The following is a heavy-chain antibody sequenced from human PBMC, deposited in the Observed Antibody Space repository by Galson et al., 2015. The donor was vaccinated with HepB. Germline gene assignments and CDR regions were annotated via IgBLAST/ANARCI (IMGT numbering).Heavy chain of an antibody. CDR1: GFTFSTYN. CDR3: ARDPGLGSP. J-gene: IGHJ5*02. V-gene: IGHV3-21*04. Sequence: SLRLSCAASGFTFSTYNMNWVRQAPGKGLEWIASIISSGSPMFYADSVKGRFTISRDNAKNSLYLQMNSLRVEDTAVYYCARDPGLGSPWGQGTLVTV. D-gene: IGHD3-16*01. CDR2: IISSGSPM.